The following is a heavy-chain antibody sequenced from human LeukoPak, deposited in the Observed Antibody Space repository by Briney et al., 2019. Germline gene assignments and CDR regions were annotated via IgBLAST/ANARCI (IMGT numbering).Heavy chain of an antibody. CDR1: GFKVSSYY. Sequence: PGGSLRLACAASGFKVSSYYMDWVRQGPGKGLVWVSRLKSDGSSTKYADSVQGRFTISTDEAKNTLYLQMTSVRVEDAAVYYCARTTMETQYSDRWGQGTLVTVSS. J-gene: IGHJ4*02. CDR3: ARTTMETQYSDR. CDR2: LKSDGSST. D-gene: IGHD1-1*01. V-gene: IGHV3-74*03.